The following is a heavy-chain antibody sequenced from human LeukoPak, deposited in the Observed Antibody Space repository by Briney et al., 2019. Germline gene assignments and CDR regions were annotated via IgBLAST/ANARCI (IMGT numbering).Heavy chain of an antibody. J-gene: IGHJ6*02. D-gene: IGHD2-15*01. CDR2: FDPEDGET. CDR1: GYTLTELS. Sequence: GASVKVPCKVSGYTLTELSTHWVRQAPGKGLEWMGGFDPEDGETIYAQKFQGRVTMTEDTSTDTAYMELSSLRSEDTAVYYCATRRYCSGGSCYTPSPYGMDVWGQGTTVTVSS. CDR3: ATRRYCSGGSCYTPSPYGMDV. V-gene: IGHV1-24*01.